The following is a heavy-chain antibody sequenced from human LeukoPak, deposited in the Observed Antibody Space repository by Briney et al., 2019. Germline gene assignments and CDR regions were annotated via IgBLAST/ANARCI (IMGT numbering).Heavy chain of an antibody. V-gene: IGHV3-23*01. CDR2: ISGSGGST. Sequence: GSLRLSCAASGFTFSSYAMSWVRQAPGKGLEWVSAISGSGGSTYYADSVKGRFTISRDNSKNTLYLQMNSLRAEDTAVYYCAKDAPMVRGVIIGPDAFDIWGQGTMVTVSS. J-gene: IGHJ3*02. D-gene: IGHD3-10*01. CDR1: GFTFSSYA. CDR3: AKDAPMVRGVIIGPDAFDI.